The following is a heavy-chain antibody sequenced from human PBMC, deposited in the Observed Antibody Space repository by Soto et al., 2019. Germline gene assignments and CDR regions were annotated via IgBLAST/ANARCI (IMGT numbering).Heavy chain of an antibody. V-gene: IGHV1-69*06. CDR1: GVTFSSYA. CDR3: ARDLVDTATENYYYYGMDV. Sequence: SVKVSCKASGVTFSSYAISWVRQAPGQGLEWMGGIIPIFGTANYAQKFQGRVTITADKSKNQFSLKLSSVTAADTAVYYCARDLVDTATENYYYYGMDVWGQGTTVTVSS. J-gene: IGHJ6*02. D-gene: IGHD5-18*01. CDR2: IIPIFGTA.